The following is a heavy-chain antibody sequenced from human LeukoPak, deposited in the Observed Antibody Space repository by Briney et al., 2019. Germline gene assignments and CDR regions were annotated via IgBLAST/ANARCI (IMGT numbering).Heavy chain of an antibody. Sequence: DSRTDHRYIYNHHPMNYVQQAPQHKLQWIGWINTNTGNPTYAQGFTGRFVFSLDTSVRTAYLQISSLKAEDTAVYYCARSNNDGDYLGVGFDYWGQGTLVTVSS. J-gene: IGHJ4*02. V-gene: IGHV7-4-1*02. D-gene: IGHD4-17*01. CDR3: ARSNNDGDYLGVGFDY. CDR2: INTNTGNP. CDR1: RYIYNHHP.